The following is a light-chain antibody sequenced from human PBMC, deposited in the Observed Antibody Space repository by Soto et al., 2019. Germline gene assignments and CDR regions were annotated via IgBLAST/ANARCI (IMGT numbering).Light chain of an antibody. V-gene: IGKV4-1*01. CDR1: QNLLFSSNNKNS. J-gene: IGKJ2*01. CDR2: WAS. Sequence: DVVMTQSPDSLAVSMGERAAINCKSSQNLLFSSNNKNSLAWYQQKPGQPPKLLIYWASTRESVAPDRFSGSGSGRDFTLTISSLQAEDVAVYYCLQYHTTPNTFGQGTKVEIK. CDR3: LQYHTTPNT.